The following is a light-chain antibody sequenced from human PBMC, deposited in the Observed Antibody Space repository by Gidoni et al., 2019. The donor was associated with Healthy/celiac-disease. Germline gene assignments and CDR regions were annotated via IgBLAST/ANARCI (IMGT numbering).Light chain of an antibody. CDR3: MQGTHWPPWT. J-gene: IGKJ1*01. CDR2: KVS. Sequence: DVVLTQSPLSLPATLGQPASIPCRSSQSLVDSVGHTYLNWFQQRPGQSPMRLIYKVSNRDSGVPDRFSGSGSGTDFTLKISRVEAEDVGVYDCMQGTHWPPWTFXXXTRVEIK. V-gene: IGKV2-30*01. CDR1: QSLVDSVGHTY.